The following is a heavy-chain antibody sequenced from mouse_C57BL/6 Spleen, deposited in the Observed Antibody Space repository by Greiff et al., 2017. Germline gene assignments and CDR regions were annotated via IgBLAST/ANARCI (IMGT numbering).Heavy chain of an antibody. CDR3: AKYPYYYAMYY. J-gene: IGHJ4*01. Sequence: VQLQQSGPVLVKPGASVKMSCKASGYTFTDYYMNWVKQSHGKSLEWIGIINPYNGGTSYNQKFKGKATLTVDKSSSTAYMELNSLTSEDSAVYYSAKYPYYYAMYYWGQGTSVTVSS. D-gene: IGHD5-1*01. CDR1: GYTFTDYY. V-gene: IGHV1-19*01. CDR2: INPYNGGT.